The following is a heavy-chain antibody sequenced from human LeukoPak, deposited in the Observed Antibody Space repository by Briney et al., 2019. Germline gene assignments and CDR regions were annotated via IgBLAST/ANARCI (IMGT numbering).Heavy chain of an antibody. D-gene: IGHD3-16*01. CDR2: ISWNSGSI. V-gene: IGHV3-9*01. CDR3: AKEDRRGRHFDY. Sequence: GRSLRLSCAASGFTFDDYAMHWVRQAPGKGLEWVSGISWNSGSIGYADSVKGRFTISRENAKNSLYLQMNSLRAEDTALYYCAKEDRRGRHFDYWGQGTLVTVSS. J-gene: IGHJ4*02. CDR1: GFTFDDYA.